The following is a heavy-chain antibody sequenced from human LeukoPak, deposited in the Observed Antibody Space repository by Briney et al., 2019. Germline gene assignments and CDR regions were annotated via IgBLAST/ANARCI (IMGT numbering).Heavy chain of an antibody. J-gene: IGHJ5*02. CDR2: INPNSGGT. V-gene: IGHV1-2*02. D-gene: IGHD2-8*01. Sequence: ASVKVSCKASGYTFTCYYMHWVRQAPGQGLEWMGWINPNSGGTNYAQKFQDRVTLTTDTSSNTAYMDLRTLRYDDPAIYYCARDRGVHSNRRNLFDPWGQGTLVSVSS. CDR3: ARDRGVHSNRRNLFDP. CDR1: GYTFTCYY.